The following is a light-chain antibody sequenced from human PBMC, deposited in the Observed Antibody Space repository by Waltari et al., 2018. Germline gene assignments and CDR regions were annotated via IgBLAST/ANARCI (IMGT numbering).Light chain of an antibody. CDR2: GAS. CDR1: QSVSKY. J-gene: IGKJ1*01. CDR3: QQYVSLPAT. Sequence: EIVLTQSPGNLSLSPGDRAILSCRARQSVSKYLAWYQQKPGQAPRLLIYGASSRSTGIPDRLSGSGSGTDFSLTISRLEHEDCAVYYCQQYVSLPATFGQGTKVEIE. V-gene: IGKV3-20*01.